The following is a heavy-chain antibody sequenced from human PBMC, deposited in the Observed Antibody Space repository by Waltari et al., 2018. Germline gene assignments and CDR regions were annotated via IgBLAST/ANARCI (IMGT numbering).Heavy chain of an antibody. Sequence: QVQLQESGPGLVKPSETLSLTCTVSGGSISSYYWSWIRQPPGKGLEWIGYIYYSGSTNYNPSLKSRVTISVDTSKNQFSLKLSSVTAADTAVYYCARDRKLPSLYYYYYMDVWGKGTTVTVSS. CDR1: GGSISSYY. J-gene: IGHJ6*03. D-gene: IGHD2-15*01. V-gene: IGHV4-59*01. CDR3: ARDRKLPSLYYYYYMDV. CDR2: IYYSGST.